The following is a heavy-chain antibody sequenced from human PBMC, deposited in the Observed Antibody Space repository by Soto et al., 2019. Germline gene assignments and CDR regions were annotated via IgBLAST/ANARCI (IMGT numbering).Heavy chain of an antibody. CDR3: AVPAASVAGASGTYYYYGMDV. D-gene: IGHD6-19*01. CDR1: GGSISSSGYY. J-gene: IGHJ6*02. V-gene: IGHV4-39*01. CDR2: IYYGGSP. Sequence: SETLSLTCTVSGGSISSSGYYWGWVRQPPGRGLEWIGYIYYGGSPYYNPSLKSRVTISVDTSKNQFSLNLSSVTAADTAVYYCAVPAASVAGASGTYYYYGMDVWGQGTTVTVSS.